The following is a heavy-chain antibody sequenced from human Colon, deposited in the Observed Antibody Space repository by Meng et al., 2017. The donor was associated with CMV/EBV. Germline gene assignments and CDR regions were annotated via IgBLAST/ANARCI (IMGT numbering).Heavy chain of an antibody. V-gene: IGHV4-61*01. J-gene: IGHJ6*02. CDR1: GGSVSSGSYY. CDR3: ARVAVGTSSADYYYYGMDV. CDR2: IYYSGST. D-gene: IGHD2-2*01. Sequence: SETLSLTCTVSGGSVSSGSYYWSWIRQPPGKGLEWIGYIYYSGSTNYNPSLKSRVTISVDTSKNQFSLKLSSVTAADTAVDYCARVAVGTSSADYYYYGMDVWGHGTSVTVSS.